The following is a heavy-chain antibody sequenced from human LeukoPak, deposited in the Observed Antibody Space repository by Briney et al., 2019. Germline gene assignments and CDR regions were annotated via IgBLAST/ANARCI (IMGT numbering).Heavy chain of an antibody. Sequence: PGGSLRLSCAASGFTFSSYSMNWVRQAPGKGLEWVSSISSSSSYIYYADSEKGRFTISRDNAKNSLYLQMNSLRAEDTAVYYCARSRYSSSPGDFDYWGQGTLVTVSS. CDR3: ARSRYSSSPGDFDY. D-gene: IGHD6-13*01. CDR2: ISSSSSYI. V-gene: IGHV3-21*01. CDR1: GFTFSSYS. J-gene: IGHJ4*02.